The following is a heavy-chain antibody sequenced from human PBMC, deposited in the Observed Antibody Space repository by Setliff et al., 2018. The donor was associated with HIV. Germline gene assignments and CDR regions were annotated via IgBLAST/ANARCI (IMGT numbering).Heavy chain of an antibody. Sequence: SETLSLTCAVYGGSLTGYYWSWIRQPPGMGLEWIGEIHHGGATKYNPSVKSRVTISVDTSKNQFSLQLSSVTAADTAVYYCARQIGGGHWALDYWGQGTLVTVSS. J-gene: IGHJ4*02. CDR3: ARQIGGGHWALDY. CDR2: IHHGGAT. CDR1: GGSLTGYY. D-gene: IGHD2-21*01. V-gene: IGHV4-34*01.